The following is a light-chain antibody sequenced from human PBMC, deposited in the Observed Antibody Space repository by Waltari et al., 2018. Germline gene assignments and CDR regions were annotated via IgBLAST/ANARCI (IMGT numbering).Light chain of an antibody. J-gene: IGLJ2*01. V-gene: IGLV2-14*01. CDR2: EVS. Sequence: QSALTQPASVSGSPGQSITISCTGASSDGGGYNYVSWYQQQPGKAPKLMIYEVSNRPSGASNRFSGSKAGNTAPLTISGLQAEDEADYYCSSYTSSSTLVFGGGTKLTVL. CDR3: SSYTSSSTLV. CDR1: SSDGGGYNY.